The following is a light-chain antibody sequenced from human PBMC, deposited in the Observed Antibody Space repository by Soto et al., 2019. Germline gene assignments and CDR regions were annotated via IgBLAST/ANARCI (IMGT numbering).Light chain of an antibody. CDR1: QSITSY. J-gene: IGKJ4*01. CDR3: QQSYNSPPLT. Sequence: DIQMTQSPSSLSASVGDSVTITCRASQSITSYLNWYQQKPGQAPKLLIYAASSLQSGVPSRFRGGGFRTEFTLYISSLQPDDFATYYCQQSYNSPPLTFGGGTRL. CDR2: AAS. V-gene: IGKV1-39*01.